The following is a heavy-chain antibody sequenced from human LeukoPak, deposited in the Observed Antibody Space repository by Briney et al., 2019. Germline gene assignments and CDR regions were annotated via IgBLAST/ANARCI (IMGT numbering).Heavy chain of an antibody. V-gene: IGHV3-23*01. J-gene: IGHJ3*02. CDR1: GFTISSYA. CDR2: ISGSGGST. D-gene: IGHD3-22*01. CDR3: AKLHHSYDSSGYYHFDAFDI. Sequence: GGSLRLSCAASGFTISSYAMSWVRQAPGKGLEWVSAISGSGGSTYYADSVKGRFTISRDNSKNTLYLQMNSLRAEDTAVYYCAKLHHSYDSSGYYHFDAFDIWGQGTMVTVSS.